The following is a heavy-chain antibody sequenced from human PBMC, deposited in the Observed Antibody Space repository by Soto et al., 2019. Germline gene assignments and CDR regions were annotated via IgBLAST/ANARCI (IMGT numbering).Heavy chain of an antibody. D-gene: IGHD2-21*02. CDR2: ITSDGKSK. CDR1: GINFSNHW. Sequence: GGSLRLSCAASGINFSNHWMHWVRQRPAEGLVWVSRITSDGKSKAYAESVKGRFAISRDNAKNTLYLQMNGLTAEDTAVYYCARESGDWPLNWSGPRSKGTRVTTSS. J-gene: IGHJ5*02. V-gene: IGHV3-74*01. CDR3: ARESGDWPLNWSGP.